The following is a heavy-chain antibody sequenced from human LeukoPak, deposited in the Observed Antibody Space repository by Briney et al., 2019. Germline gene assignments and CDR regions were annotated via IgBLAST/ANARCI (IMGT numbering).Heavy chain of an antibody. CDR2: INHSGST. D-gene: IGHD3-10*01. Sequence: PSETLSLTCAVYGGSFSGYYWSWIRQPPGKGLEWIGEINHSGSTNYNPSLKSRVTISVDTSKNQFSLKLSSVTAADTAVYYCARWVYGSRVFDYWGQGTLVTVSS. CDR1: GGSFSGYY. CDR3: ARWVYGSRVFDY. V-gene: IGHV4-34*01. J-gene: IGHJ4*02.